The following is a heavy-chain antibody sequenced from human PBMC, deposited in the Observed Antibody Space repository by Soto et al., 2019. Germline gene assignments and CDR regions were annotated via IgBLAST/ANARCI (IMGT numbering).Heavy chain of an antibody. CDR2: IYYSGST. J-gene: IGHJ4*02. D-gene: IGHD6-13*01. CDR1: GGSVRSSTYY. CDR3: ARIAAAGTNFDY. Sequence: SETLSLTCTVSGGSVRSSTYYWGWIRQSPGKGLEWIGSIYYSGSTHNNPSLKSRVTMSVDTYTNQFSLKLSSVTAADTAVYYCARIAAAGTNFDYWGQGTLVTVSS. V-gene: IGHV4-39*07.